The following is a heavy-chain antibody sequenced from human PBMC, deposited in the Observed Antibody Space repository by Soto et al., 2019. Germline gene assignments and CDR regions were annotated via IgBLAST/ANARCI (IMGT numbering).Heavy chain of an antibody. CDR1: GFTFSSYA. Sequence: GGSLRLSCAASGFTFSSYAMSGVRQAPGKGLEWVSAISGSGGSTYYADSVKGRFTISRDNSKNTLYLQMNSLRAEDTAVYYCAKDGGTGYLGYYYGMDVWGQGTTVTVSS. D-gene: IGHD3-16*01. V-gene: IGHV3-23*01. CDR3: AKDGGTGYLGYYYGMDV. CDR2: ISGSGGST. J-gene: IGHJ6*02.